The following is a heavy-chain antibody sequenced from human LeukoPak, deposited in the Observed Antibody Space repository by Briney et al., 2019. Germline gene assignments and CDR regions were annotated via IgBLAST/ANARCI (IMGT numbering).Heavy chain of an antibody. CDR2: ISSSSSTI. V-gene: IGHV3-48*04. D-gene: IGHD1-26*01. CDR1: GFTFSSYS. CDR3: ASRSGSYLFDY. Sequence: GGSLRLSCAASGFTFSSYSMNWVRQAPGKGLEWVSYISSSSSTIYYADSVKGRFTISRDNAKNSLYLQMNSLRAEDTAVYYCASRSGSYLFDYWGQGTLVTVSS. J-gene: IGHJ4*02.